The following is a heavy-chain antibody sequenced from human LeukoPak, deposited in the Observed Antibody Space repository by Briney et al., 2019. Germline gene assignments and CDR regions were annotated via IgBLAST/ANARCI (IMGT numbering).Heavy chain of an antibody. V-gene: IGHV3-7*03. Sequence: PGVSQRLSCAASGFTFSSFWMNWVRHTPGKGLEWVANIEGDGSEKNYMDSVKGRFTISRDNAKKSLHLQMNSLRAEDTGVYYCAGGSGWLIDYWGQGTLVTVSS. J-gene: IGHJ4*02. CDR3: AGGSGWLIDY. D-gene: IGHD6-19*01. CDR2: IEGDGSEK. CDR1: GFTFSSFW.